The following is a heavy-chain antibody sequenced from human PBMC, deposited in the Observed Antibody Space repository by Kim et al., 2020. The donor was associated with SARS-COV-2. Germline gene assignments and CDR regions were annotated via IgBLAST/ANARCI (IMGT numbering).Heavy chain of an antibody. Sequence: SVKVSCKASGGTFSSYAISWVRQAPGQGLEWMGGIIPIFGTANYAQKFQGRVTITADESTSTAYMELSSLRSEDTAVYYCAGRRVTMVRGTENPWGQGTLVTVSS. CDR1: GGTFSSYA. CDR3: AGRRVTMVRGTENP. CDR2: IIPIFGTA. J-gene: IGHJ5*02. V-gene: IGHV1-69*13. D-gene: IGHD3-10*01.